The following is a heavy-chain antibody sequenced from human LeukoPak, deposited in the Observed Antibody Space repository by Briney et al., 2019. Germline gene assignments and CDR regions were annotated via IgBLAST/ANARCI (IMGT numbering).Heavy chain of an antibody. CDR3: ARDRQQLAGGAFDI. V-gene: IGHV4-4*02. J-gene: IGHJ3*02. D-gene: IGHD6-13*01. CDR2: IYHSGST. CDR1: GGSISSSNW. Sequence: SETVSLTCAVSGGSISSSNWWSWVRQPPGKGLEWIGEIYHSGSTNYNPSLKSGVTISVDKSKNQFSLKLSSVTAADTAVYYCARDRQQLAGGAFDIWGQGTMVTVSS.